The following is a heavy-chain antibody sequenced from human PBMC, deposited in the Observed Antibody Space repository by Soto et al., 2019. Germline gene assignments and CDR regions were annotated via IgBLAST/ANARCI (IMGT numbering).Heavy chain of an antibody. Sequence: QVQLVQSGAEVKKPGSSVKVSCKASGGTFSSYAISWVRQAPGQGLEWMGGIIPIFGTANYAQKFQGRVTITADESTSTAYMELRSLRSEDTAVYYCASLGLELHGSWWFDPWGQGTLVTVSS. CDR3: ASLGLELHGSWWFDP. V-gene: IGHV1-69*01. CDR1: GGTFSSYA. D-gene: IGHD1-7*01. CDR2: IIPIFGTA. J-gene: IGHJ5*02.